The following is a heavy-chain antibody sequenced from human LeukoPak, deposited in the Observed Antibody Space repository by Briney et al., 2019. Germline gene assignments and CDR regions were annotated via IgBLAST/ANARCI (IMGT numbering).Heavy chain of an antibody. CDR3: ARRASVGVRGVIFGTKFWFFDL. Sequence: PSETLSLTWTVSGGSIDSRGFHWGWILQCPGKRLEWIATVYHSGDAYCTTSVESRVTSSADTAKKQFSLKLSSVTVAETAVYFCARRASVGVRGVIFGTKFWFFDLWGSGTLVTVSS. CDR1: GGSIDSRGFH. V-gene: IGHV4-39*01. D-gene: IGHD3-10*01. J-gene: IGHJ2*01. CDR2: VYHSGDA.